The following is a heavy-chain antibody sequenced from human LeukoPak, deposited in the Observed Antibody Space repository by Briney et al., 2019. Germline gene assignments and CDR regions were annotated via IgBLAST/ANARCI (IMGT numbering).Heavy chain of an antibody. Sequence: SETLSLTCAVYGGSFTGYYWSWIRQPPGKGLEWIGEINHSGSTNYNPSLKSRVTISIDTSKNQFSLRLSSVTAADTAVYYCARVTVRPYDSGSYPTTYSDYWGQGTLVTVSS. CDR2: INHSGST. D-gene: IGHD3-10*01. CDR1: GGSFTGYY. V-gene: IGHV4-34*01. J-gene: IGHJ4*02. CDR3: ARVTVRPYDSGSYPTTYSDY.